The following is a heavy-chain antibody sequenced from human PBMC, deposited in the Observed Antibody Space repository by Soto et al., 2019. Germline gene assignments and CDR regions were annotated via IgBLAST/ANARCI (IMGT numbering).Heavy chain of an antibody. Sequence: ASVKACCKASGYTNTSYGMSWVQQAHEQGLEWMGWISAYNGNTNYAQKLQGRVIMTTDTSTSTAYMELRSLRSDDTAVYYCARSPNYQYYYYYMDVWGKGTTVTVSS. V-gene: IGHV1-18*01. J-gene: IGHJ6*03. CDR3: ARSPNYQYYYYYMDV. D-gene: IGHD1-7*01. CDR2: ISAYNGNT. CDR1: GYTNTSYG.